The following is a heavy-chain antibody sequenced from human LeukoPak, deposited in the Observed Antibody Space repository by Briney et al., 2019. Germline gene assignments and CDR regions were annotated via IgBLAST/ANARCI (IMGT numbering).Heavy chain of an antibody. CDR1: GFTFSSYV. CDR3: ATLYCDDAFDI. J-gene: IGHJ3*02. D-gene: IGHD3-22*01. Sequence: PGGSLRLSCAAPGFTFSSYVMHAVRQAPGKGLGWVAVISYDGSNKYYADSVKGRFTISRDNSKNTLYLQMNSLRAEDTAVYYCATLYCDDAFDIWGQGTMVTVSS. V-gene: IGHV3-30*03. CDR2: ISYDGSNK.